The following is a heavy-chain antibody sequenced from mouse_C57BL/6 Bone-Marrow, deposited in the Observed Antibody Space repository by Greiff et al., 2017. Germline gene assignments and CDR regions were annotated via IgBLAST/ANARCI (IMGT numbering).Heavy chain of an antibody. Sequence: ESGPGLVKPSQSLSLTCSVTGYSITSGYYWNWIRQFPGNKLEWMGYISYDGSNNYNPSLKNRISIPRDTSKNQFFLKLNSVTTEDTATYYCARENCYFDYWGQGTTLTVSS. V-gene: IGHV3-6*01. CDR1: GYSITSGYY. D-gene: IGHD4-1*01. CDR2: ISYDGSN. J-gene: IGHJ2*01. CDR3: ARENCYFDY.